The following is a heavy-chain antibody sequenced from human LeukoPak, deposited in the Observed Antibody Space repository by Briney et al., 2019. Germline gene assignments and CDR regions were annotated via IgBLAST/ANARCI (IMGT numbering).Heavy chain of an antibody. D-gene: IGHD2/OR15-2a*01. Sequence: PGRSLRLSCAASGFTFDDFAMHWVRQLPGKGLEWVSSISWKSATIGYADSVKGRFTVSRDNAKNSLYLQMNSLRVEDTAFYFCARERSIIGSYVIDAFDVWGQGTMVTVSS. V-gene: IGHV3-9*01. CDR2: ISWKSATI. J-gene: IGHJ3*01. CDR3: ARERSIIGSYVIDAFDV. CDR1: GFTFDDFA.